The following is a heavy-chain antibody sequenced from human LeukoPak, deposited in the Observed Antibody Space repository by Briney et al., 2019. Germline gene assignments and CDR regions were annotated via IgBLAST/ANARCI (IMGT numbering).Heavy chain of an antibody. CDR3: ARAGRFGELGAFDI. CDR2: VYHSGST. Sequence: SETLSLTCTVSGGSISSGDYYWTWIRQPPGKGLECIGYVYHSGSTYYTPSLKSRVIISIDTSKSQFSLNLRSVTAADTAVYYCARAGRFGELGAFDIWGQGTMVTVSS. V-gene: IGHV4-30-4*02. J-gene: IGHJ3*02. D-gene: IGHD3-10*01. CDR1: GGSISSGDYY.